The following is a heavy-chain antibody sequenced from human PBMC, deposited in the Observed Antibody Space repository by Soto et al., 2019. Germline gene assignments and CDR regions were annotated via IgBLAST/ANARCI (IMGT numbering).Heavy chain of an antibody. D-gene: IGHD6-13*01. V-gene: IGHV1-69*08. J-gene: IGHJ4*02. CDR2: IIPTLGIA. Sequence: QVQLVQSGAEVKKPGSSVKVSCKASGGTFSSYTISWVRQAPGQGLEWMGRIIPTLGIANYAQKFQGRVTITADKSTSTAYMELSSLRSEDTAVYYCARDLGVAAETATDFDYWGQGTLVTVSS. CDR1: GGTFSSYT. CDR3: ARDLGVAAETATDFDY.